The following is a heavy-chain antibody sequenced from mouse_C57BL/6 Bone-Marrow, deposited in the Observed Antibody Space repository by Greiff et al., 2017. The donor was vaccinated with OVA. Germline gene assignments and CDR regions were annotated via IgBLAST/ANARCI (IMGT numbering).Heavy chain of an antibody. CDR1: GYSFTGYY. CDR2: INPSTGGT. V-gene: IGHV1-42*01. J-gene: IGHJ4*01. Sequence: VQLQQSGPELVKPGASVKISCKASGYSFTGYYMNWVKQSPEKSLEWIGEINPSTGGTTYNQKFKAKATLTVDKSSSTAYMQLKSLTSEDSAVYYCARPGRDYAMDYWGQGTSVTVSS. CDR3: ARPGRDYAMDY.